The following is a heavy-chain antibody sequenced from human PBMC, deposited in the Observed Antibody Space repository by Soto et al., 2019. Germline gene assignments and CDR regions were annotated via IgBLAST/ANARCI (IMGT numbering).Heavy chain of an antibody. Sequence: SETLSLTCAVYGGSFSGYYWSWIRQPPGKGLEWIGEINHSGSTNYNPSLKSRVTISVDTSKNQFSLKLSSVTAADTAVYYCARGRGFGELFTRYMVGWGKGTTVTV. CDR1: GGSFSGYY. CDR2: INHSGST. CDR3: ARGRGFGELFTRYMVG. D-gene: IGHD3-10*01. V-gene: IGHV4-34*01. J-gene: IGHJ6*03.